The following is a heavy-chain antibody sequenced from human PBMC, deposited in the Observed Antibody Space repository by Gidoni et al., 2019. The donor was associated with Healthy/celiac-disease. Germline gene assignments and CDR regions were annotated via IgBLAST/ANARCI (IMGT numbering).Heavy chain of an antibody. D-gene: IGHD5-18*01. J-gene: IGHJ6*03. CDR2: IYYSGST. Sequence: QVQLQESGPGLVKPSQTLSLTCTVSGGSIRSRGYYWSWIRQHPGKGLEWIGYIYYSGSTYYNPSLKSRVTISVDTSKNQFSLKLSSVTAADTAVYYCARGGYSYGSGFYYMDVWGKGTTVTVSS. V-gene: IGHV4-31*03. CDR3: ARGGYSYGSGFYYMDV. CDR1: GGSIRSRGYY.